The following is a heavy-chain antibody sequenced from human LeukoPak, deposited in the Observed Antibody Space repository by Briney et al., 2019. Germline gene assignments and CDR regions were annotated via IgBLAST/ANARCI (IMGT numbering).Heavy chain of an antibody. CDR1: GGSFSGYY. V-gene: IGHV4-34*01. CDR3: ARAPGDLAVFSRTARKLFDY. D-gene: IGHD3-9*01. Sequence: PSETLSLTCAVYGGSFSGYYWSWIRQPPGKGLEWIGSIYYSGSTYYNPSLKSRVTISVDTSKNQFSLKLSSVTAADTAVYYCARAPGDLAVFSRTARKLFDYWGQGTLVTVSS. J-gene: IGHJ4*02. CDR2: IYYSGST.